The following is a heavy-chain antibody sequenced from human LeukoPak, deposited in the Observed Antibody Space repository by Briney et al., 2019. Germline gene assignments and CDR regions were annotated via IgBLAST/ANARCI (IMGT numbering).Heavy chain of an antibody. D-gene: IGHD3-3*01. CDR3: ARGHTIFGVVIRNWFDP. CDR2: INHSGST. V-gene: IGHV4-34*01. J-gene: IGHJ5*02. Sequence: SETLSLTCAVYGGSFSGYYCSWIRQPPGKGLEWIGEINHSGSTNYNPSLKSRVTISVDTSKNQFSLKLSSVTAADTAVYYCARGHTIFGVVIRNWFDPWGQGTLVTVSS. CDR1: GGSFSGYY.